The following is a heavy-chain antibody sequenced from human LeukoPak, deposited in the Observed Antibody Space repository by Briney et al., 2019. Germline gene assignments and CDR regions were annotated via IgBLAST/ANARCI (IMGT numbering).Heavy chain of an antibody. D-gene: IGHD3-22*01. CDR3: ARVSGYYYDSSILHPAELDY. V-gene: IGHV4-30-4*01. Sequence: SQTLSLTCTVSGGSISSGDYYWSRIRQPPGKGLEWIGYIYYSGSTYYNPSLKSRVTISVDTSKNQFSLKLSSVTAADTAVYYCARVSGYYYDSSILHPAELDYWGQGTLVTVSS. CDR1: GGSISSGDYY. CDR2: IYYSGST. J-gene: IGHJ4*02.